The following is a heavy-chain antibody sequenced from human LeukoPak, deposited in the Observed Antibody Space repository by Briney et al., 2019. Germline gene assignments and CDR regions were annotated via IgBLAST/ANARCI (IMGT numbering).Heavy chain of an antibody. Sequence: GGSLRLSCAASGFTFTTYWMHWVRQAPGKGLVWVSHINSDGSITSHADSVKGRFTISRDNAKNTLYLQMNSLRAEDTAVYYCARDAVDTANAVWGQGTTVTVSS. V-gene: IGHV3-74*01. CDR3: ARDAVDTANAV. CDR2: INSDGSIT. J-gene: IGHJ6*02. CDR1: GFTFTTYW. D-gene: IGHD5-18*01.